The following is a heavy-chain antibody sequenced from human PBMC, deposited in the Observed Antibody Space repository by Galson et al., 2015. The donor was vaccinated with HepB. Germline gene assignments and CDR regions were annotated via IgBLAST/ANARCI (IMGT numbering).Heavy chain of an antibody. V-gene: IGHV3-74*01. J-gene: IGHJ4*02. CDR1: RFTFSSYW. Sequence: SLRLSCAASRFTFSSYWMYWVRQAPGKGLVWVSRIDSAGSTTTYADSVKGRFTISRDNAKNTLYLQMNSLRAEDTAVYYCAKGPFDYWGQGTLVTVS. CDR3: AKGPFDY. CDR2: IDSAGSTT.